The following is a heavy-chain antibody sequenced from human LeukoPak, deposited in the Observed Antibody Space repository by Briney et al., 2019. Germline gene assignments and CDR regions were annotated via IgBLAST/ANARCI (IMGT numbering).Heavy chain of an antibody. CDR3: ASSGYNYGTSYFAY. CDR2: ISASGDVT. V-gene: IGHV3-23*01. CDR1: EFTFSKFP. D-gene: IGHD5-18*01. Sequence: GGSLRLSCAASEFTFSKFPMGWVRQAPGRGLEWVSAISASGDVTFHADSVRGRFTISRDNSKNTLYLQMNSLRAEDTAIYYCASSGYNYGTSYFAYWGQGTLVTVSS. J-gene: IGHJ4*02.